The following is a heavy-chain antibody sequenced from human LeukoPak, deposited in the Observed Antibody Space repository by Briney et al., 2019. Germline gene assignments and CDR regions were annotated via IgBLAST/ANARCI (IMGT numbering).Heavy chain of an antibody. Sequence: ESGPTLVNPTQTLTLTCTFSGFSLSTSGVGVGWIRQPPGKALEWLALIYWNDDKRYSPSLKSRLTITKDTSQNQVVLTMTNMDPVDTATYYCAHASYYDFWSGYYTFHFDYWGQGTLVTVSS. J-gene: IGHJ4*02. CDR1: GFSLSTSGVG. D-gene: IGHD3-3*01. V-gene: IGHV2-5*01. CDR3: AHASYYDFWSGYYTFHFDY. CDR2: IYWNDDK.